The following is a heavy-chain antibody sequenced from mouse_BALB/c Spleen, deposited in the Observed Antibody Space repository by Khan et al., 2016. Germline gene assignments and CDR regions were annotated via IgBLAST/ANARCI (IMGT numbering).Heavy chain of an antibody. D-gene: IGHD1-2*01. V-gene: IGHV3-2*02. CDR2: ISFSGST. J-gene: IGHJ4*01. CDR3: STTTPMDY. Sequence: EVQLQESGPGLVKPSQSLSLTCTVTGYSITSDYAWNWIRQFPGNKLDWMGYISFSGSTSYNPSLKSRISITRDTSKNQFFLQLNSVTTEDTATYYCSTTTPMDYWGQGTSVTVSS. CDR1: GYSITSDYA.